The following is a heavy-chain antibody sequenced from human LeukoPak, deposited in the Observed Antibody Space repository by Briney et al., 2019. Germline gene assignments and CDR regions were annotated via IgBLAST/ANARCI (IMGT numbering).Heavy chain of an antibody. J-gene: IGHJ4*02. Sequence: GGSLRLSCAASGFTFSSYAMHWVRQAPGKGLEWVAVISYDGSNKYYADSVKGRFTISRDNSKNTLYLQMNSLRAEDTAVYYCAREKWELLLLNYWGQGTLVTVSS. CDR1: GFTFSSYA. D-gene: IGHD1-26*01. CDR2: ISYDGSNK. V-gene: IGHV3-30-3*01. CDR3: AREKWELLLLNY.